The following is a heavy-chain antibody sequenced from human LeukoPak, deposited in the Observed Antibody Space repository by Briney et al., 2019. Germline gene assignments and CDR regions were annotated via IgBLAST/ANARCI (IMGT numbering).Heavy chain of an antibody. J-gene: IGHJ4*02. CDR2: IYYSGST. D-gene: IGHD6-13*01. V-gene: IGHV4-39*07. CDR3: ARHRIVAAVGAFDY. Sequence: SETLSLTCTVSGGSISSSSYYWGWIRQPPGEGLEWIGSIYYSGSTYYNPSLKSRVTISVDTSKNQFSLKLTSVTAADTAVYYCARHRIVAAVGAFDYWGQGTLVTVSS. CDR1: GGSISSSSYY.